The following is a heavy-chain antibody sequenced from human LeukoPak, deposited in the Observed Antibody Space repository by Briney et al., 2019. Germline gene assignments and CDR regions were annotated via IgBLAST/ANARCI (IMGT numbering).Heavy chain of an antibody. Sequence: PGGSLRLSCAASGFTFSSYWMSWVRQAPGKGLEWVANIKQDGSEKYYVDSVKGRFTISRDNAKNSLYLQMSSLRAEDTAVYYCARPPRRGYSGYDYGLDYWGQGTLVTVSS. D-gene: IGHD5-12*01. CDR1: GFTFSSYW. CDR2: IKQDGSEK. V-gene: IGHV3-7*01. J-gene: IGHJ4*02. CDR3: ARPPRRGYSGYDYGLDY.